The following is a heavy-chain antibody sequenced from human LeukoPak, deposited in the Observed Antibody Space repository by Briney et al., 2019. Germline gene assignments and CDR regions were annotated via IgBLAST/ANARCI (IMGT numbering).Heavy chain of an antibody. Sequence: GASVKVSCKASGYTFTTYDINWVRQATGQGLEWMGWMNPNSGNTGYAQKFQGRVTMTRNTSTTTAYMELNSLRSEDTVVYYCARANYYGSGKKDLDYWGQGTLVTVSS. J-gene: IGHJ4*02. V-gene: IGHV1-8*01. CDR3: ARANYYGSGKKDLDY. D-gene: IGHD3-10*01. CDR1: GYTFTTYD. CDR2: MNPNSGNT.